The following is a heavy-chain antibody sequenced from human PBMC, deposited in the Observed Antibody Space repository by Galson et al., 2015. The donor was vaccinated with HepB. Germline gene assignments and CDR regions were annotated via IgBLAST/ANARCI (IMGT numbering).Heavy chain of an antibody. CDR2: ISSSGSTI. D-gene: IGHD3-10*01. Sequence: SLRLSCAASGFTFSSYEMNWVRRAPGKGLEWVSYISSSGSTIYYADSVKGRFTISRDNAKNSLYLQMNSLRAEDTAVYYCARDPGDYYGSGSYLNWGQGTLVTVSS. CDR1: GFTFSSYE. J-gene: IGHJ4*02. V-gene: IGHV3-48*03. CDR3: ARDPGDYYGSGSYLN.